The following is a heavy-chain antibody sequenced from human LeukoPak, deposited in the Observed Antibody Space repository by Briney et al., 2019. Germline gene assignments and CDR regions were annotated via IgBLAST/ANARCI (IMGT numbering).Heavy chain of an antibody. CDR3: AKDKGFGTGTLDY. V-gene: IGHV3-30*02. CDR2: IRYDGSNK. J-gene: IGHJ4*02. CDR1: GFTFSSYG. D-gene: IGHD1-1*01. Sequence: GGSLRLSCAASGFTFSSYGMHWVRQAPGKGLEWVAFIRYDGSNKYYADSVKGRFTISRDNSKNTLYLQMNSLRAEDTAVYYCAKDKGFGTGTLDYWGQGALVTVSS.